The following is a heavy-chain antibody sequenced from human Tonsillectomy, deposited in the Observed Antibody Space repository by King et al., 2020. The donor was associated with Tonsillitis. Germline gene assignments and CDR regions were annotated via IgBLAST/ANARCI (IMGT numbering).Heavy chain of an antibody. V-gene: IGHV4-38-2*02. CDR2: VFHSGRT. CDR1: GFSISSGYY. Sequence: QLQESGPGLVKPSETLSLTCDVSGFSISSGYYWACIRQPPGKRLVGVGNVFHSGRTYYNPSLKSRVTVSVDTSKNQFSLNLSSVTAADTAVYYCVREGGVATPVTDYWGQGTMLPVSS. J-gene: IGHJ4*02. CDR3: VREGGVATPVTDY. D-gene: IGHD2-8*02.